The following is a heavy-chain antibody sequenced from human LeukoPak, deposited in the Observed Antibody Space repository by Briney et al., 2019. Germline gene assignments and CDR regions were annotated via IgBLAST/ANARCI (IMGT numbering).Heavy chain of an antibody. CDR2: IYPGNSDT. Sequence: GESLKISCKGSGYTFTNYWIAWVRQMPGKGLEWVAMIYPGNSDTRYSPSFQGQVTISADNSISPAVLQCMTLMAWDTAMYYCARHNMISRVAAVELDYWGQGTLVTVSS. CDR3: ARHNMISRVAAVELDY. J-gene: IGHJ4*02. CDR1: GYTFTNYW. V-gene: IGHV5-51*01. D-gene: IGHD3-22*01.